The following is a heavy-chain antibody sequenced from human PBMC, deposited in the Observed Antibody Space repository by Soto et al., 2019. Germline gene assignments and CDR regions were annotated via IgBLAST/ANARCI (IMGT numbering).Heavy chain of an antibody. J-gene: IGHJ5*02. CDR2: IYATGTT. V-gene: IGHV4-4*07. CDR3: VRDGTKTLRDWFDP. CDR1: GASISGFY. D-gene: IGHD1-1*01. Sequence: SETLSLTCTVSGASISGFYWSWIRKSAGKGLEWIGRIYATGTTDYNPSLKSRVMMSVDTSKKQFSLKLRSVTAADTAVYYCVRDGTKTLRDWFDPWGQGMSVTVSS.